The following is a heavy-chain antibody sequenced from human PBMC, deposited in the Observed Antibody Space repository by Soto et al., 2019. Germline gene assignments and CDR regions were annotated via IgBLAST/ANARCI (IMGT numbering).Heavy chain of an antibody. V-gene: IGHV4-34*01. CDR2: INHSGST. J-gene: IGHJ2*01. CDR3: ARAPYYDFWSGYYTGYWYFDL. Sequence: PSETLSLTCAVYGGSFSGYYWSWIRQPLGKGLEWIGEINHSGSTNYNPSLKSRVTISVDTSKNQFSLKLSSVTAADTAVYYCARAPYYDFWSGYYTGYWYFDLWGRGTLVTVSS. D-gene: IGHD3-3*01. CDR1: GGSFSGYY.